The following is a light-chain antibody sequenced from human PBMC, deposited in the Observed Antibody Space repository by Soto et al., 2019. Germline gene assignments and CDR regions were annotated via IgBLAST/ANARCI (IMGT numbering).Light chain of an antibody. V-gene: IGKV3-11*01. CDR3: QQRSNWPPT. J-gene: IGKJ4*01. CDR1: QSVGRY. CDR2: DTS. Sequence: EIVLTQSPATLSLSPGERATLSCRASQSVGRYLAWYQQKAGQAPRLLIFDTSNRATGIPARFSGSGSGTDFPLTISSLEPEDSAVYYCQQRSNWPPTFGGGTKVEIK.